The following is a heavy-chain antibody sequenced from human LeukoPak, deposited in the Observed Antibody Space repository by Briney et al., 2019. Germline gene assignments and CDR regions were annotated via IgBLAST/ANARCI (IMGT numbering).Heavy chain of an antibody. V-gene: IGHV4-34*01. D-gene: IGHD2-15*01. CDR3: ARASRATQYNWFDP. CDR1: GGSFSGYY. Sequence: ETLSLTCAVSGGSFSGYYWSWIRQPPGNGLERIGEINHSGSTNYNPPLQTRVTISVDTSKNQFSLKLSSVTAADTAVYYCARASRATQYNWFDPWGQGTLVTVSS. J-gene: IGHJ5*02. CDR2: INHSGST.